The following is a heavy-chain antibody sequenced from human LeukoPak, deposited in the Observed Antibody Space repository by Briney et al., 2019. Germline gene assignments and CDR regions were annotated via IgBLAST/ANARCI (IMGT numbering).Heavy chain of an antibody. CDR1: GFTFSSCG. CDR2: IRYVGSDK. V-gene: IGHV3-30*02. J-gene: IGHJ4*02. Sequence: GRSLRLSCAASGFTFSSCGMHWVRQAPGKGLEWVAFIRYVGSDKYYADSVKGRFTISRDNSKNTLYLQMNSLRAEDTAVYYCARNGEYCSSTSCGDYWGQGTLVTVSS. D-gene: IGHD2-2*01. CDR3: ARNGEYCSSTSCGDY.